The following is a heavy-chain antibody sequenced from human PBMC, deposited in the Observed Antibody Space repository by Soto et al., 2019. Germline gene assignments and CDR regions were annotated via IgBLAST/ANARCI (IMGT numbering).Heavy chain of an antibody. CDR3: ARHVTMGATTGIFYYGMDV. V-gene: IGHV4-59*08. CDR2: ISYSGRV. D-gene: IGHD1-26*01. Sequence: QVQLQESGPGLVKPSETLSLTCTVSGASISPYYWSWIRRPPGKELEWIGYISYSGRVNYNPSLRSRDSISVETAKNQFSLSLNSVTAADAAVYYCARHVTMGATTGIFYYGMDVWGQGTTVTVSS. CDR1: GASISPYY. J-gene: IGHJ6*02.